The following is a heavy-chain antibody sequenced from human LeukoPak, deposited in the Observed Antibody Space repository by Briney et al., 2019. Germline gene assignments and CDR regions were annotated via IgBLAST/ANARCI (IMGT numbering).Heavy chain of an antibody. CDR2: IIPILGIA. CDR1: GGTFSSYA. CDR3: VQDCSGGSCWPTSPAKKHPPQFDP. J-gene: IGHJ5*02. Sequence: ASVKVSCKASGGTFSSYAISWVRQAPGQGLEWMGRIIPILGIANYAQKFQGRVTITADKSTSTAYMELSSLRPEDTAVYYCVQDCSGGSCWPTSPAKKHPPQFDPWGQGTLVTVSS. V-gene: IGHV1-69*04. D-gene: IGHD2-15*01.